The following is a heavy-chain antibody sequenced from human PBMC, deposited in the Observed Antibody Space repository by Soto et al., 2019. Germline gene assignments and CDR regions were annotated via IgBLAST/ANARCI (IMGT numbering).Heavy chain of an antibody. J-gene: IGHJ4*02. D-gene: IGHD3-22*01. CDR2: ISGSGGST. V-gene: IGHV3-23*01. Sequence: PGGSLRLSCAASGFTFSSYAMNWVRQAPEKGLEWVSSISGSGGSTYYTDSVKGRFTIFRDNTKNTLYLQMNSLRAGDTAVYYCAFPDDSSGFDYWGQGTLVTVSS. CDR3: AFPDDSSGFDY. CDR1: GFTFSSYA.